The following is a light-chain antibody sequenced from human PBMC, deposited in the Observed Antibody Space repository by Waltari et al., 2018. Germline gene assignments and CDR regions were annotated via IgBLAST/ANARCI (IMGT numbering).Light chain of an antibody. Sequence: DTQMTQSPSSLSASVGDRVTITCQASQDISNYLNWYQQKPGKAPKLLIYDASNLETGVPSRFSGSGSGTDFTFTISSLQPEDIATYYCQQYDNLPVFGGGTKVEIK. V-gene: IGKV1-33*01. CDR2: DAS. CDR1: QDISNY. J-gene: IGKJ4*01. CDR3: QQYDNLPV.